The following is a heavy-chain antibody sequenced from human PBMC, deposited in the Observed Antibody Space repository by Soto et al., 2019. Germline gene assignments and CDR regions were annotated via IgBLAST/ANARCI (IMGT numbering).Heavy chain of an antibody. D-gene: IGHD6-19*01. CDR3: ASVNSSGWSRDAAYYYYGMDV. V-gene: IGHV3-53*01. J-gene: IGHJ6*02. CDR1: GFTVSSNY. CDR2: IYSGGST. Sequence: GGSLRLSCAASGFTVSSNYMSWVRQAPGKGLEWVSVIYSGGSTYYADSVKGRFTISRDNSKNTLYLQMNSLRAEDTAVYYCASVNSSGWSRDAAYYYYGMDVWGQGTTVTVSS.